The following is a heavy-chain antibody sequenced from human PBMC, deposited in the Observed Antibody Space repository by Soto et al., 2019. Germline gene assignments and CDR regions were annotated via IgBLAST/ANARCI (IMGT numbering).Heavy chain of an antibody. J-gene: IGHJ6*03. V-gene: IGHV1-69*10. CDR1: GGTFSSYA. D-gene: IGHD2-2*01. Sequence: ASVKVSCKASGGTFSSYAISWVRQAPGQGLEWMGGIIPIFGIANYAQKFQGRVTITADKSTSTAYMELSSLRSEDTAVYYCARDGGSRNHVVPAAMGYYTGYYRDVWGKGTTVTVSS. CDR3: ARDGGSRNHVVPAAMGYYTGYYRDV. CDR2: IIPIFGIA.